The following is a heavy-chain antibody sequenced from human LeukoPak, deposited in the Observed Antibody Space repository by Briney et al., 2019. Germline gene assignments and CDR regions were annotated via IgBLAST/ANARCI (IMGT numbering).Heavy chain of an antibody. Sequence: SQTLSLTCTVSGGSFSSGGYYWSWIRQHPGKGLEWIGHIYHTGSSYYNPTLKSRVTISVDTSNNQFSLRLKSVTAADTAVYYCARLVARVRGATYYFDYCGQGTLVTVSS. CDR1: GGSFSSGGYY. J-gene: IGHJ4*02. V-gene: IGHV4-31*03. CDR2: IYHTGSS. D-gene: IGHD3-10*01. CDR3: ARLVARVRGATYYFDY.